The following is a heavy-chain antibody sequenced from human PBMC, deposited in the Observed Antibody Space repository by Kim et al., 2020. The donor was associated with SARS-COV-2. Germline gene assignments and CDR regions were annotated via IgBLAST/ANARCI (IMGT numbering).Heavy chain of an antibody. V-gene: IGHV3-23*01. D-gene: IGHD3-10*01. Sequence: TFYAESLKGRVTISRDNSKHPVYLKLNILRAEDTAIYYCVRQVAGSNFDVWGQGTMVTVSS. CDR2: T. CDR3: VRQVAGSNFDV. J-gene: IGHJ3*01.